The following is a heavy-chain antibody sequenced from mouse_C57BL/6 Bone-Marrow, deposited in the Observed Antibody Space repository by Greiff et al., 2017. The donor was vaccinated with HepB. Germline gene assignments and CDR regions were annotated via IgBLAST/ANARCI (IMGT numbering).Heavy chain of an antibody. CDR1: GFTFSSYA. D-gene: IGHD2-4*01. CDR2: ISDGGSYT. Sequence: DVHLVESGGGLVKPGGSLKLSCAASGFTFSSYAMSWVRQTPEKRLEWVATISDGGSYTYYPDNVKGRFTISRDNAKNNLYLQMSHLKSEDTAMYYCARDLRDYDGYYYAMDYWGQGTSVTVSS. V-gene: IGHV5-4*01. J-gene: IGHJ4*01. CDR3: ARDLRDYDGYYYAMDY.